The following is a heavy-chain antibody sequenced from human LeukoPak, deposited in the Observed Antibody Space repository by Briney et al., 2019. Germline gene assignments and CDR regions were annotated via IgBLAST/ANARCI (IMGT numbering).Heavy chain of an antibody. Sequence: GGSLRLSCAASGFTFSSYAMSWVRQAPGKGLEWVSAISGSGGSTYYADSVKGRFTISRDNSKNTLYLQMNSLRAEDTAVYYCARARGYSGYGSYYYYYYYMDVWGKGTTVTVSS. CDR3: ARARGYSGYGSYYYYYYYMDV. D-gene: IGHD5-12*01. CDR1: GFTFSSYA. V-gene: IGHV3-23*01. CDR2: ISGSGGST. J-gene: IGHJ6*03.